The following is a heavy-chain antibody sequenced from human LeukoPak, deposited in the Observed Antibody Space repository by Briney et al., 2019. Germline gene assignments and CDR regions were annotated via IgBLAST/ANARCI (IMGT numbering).Heavy chain of an antibody. V-gene: IGHV1-46*01. J-gene: IGHJ5*02. Sequence: ASVTVSCTASGYTFTIYYMHWVRQAPGQGLEWMGIINPSGGSTSYAQKFQGRVTMTRDTSTSTVYMELSSLRSEDTAVYYCARAPRHIVVVPAEGPWGQGTLVTVSS. CDR3: ARAPRHIVVVPAEGP. D-gene: IGHD2-2*01. CDR1: GYTFTIYY. CDR2: INPSGGST.